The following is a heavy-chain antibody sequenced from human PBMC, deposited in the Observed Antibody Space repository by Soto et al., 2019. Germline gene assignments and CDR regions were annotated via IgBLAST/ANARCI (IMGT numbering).Heavy chain of an antibody. J-gene: IGHJ3*02. CDR1: GFTFSSYS. D-gene: IGHD2-15*01. V-gene: IGHV3-21*01. CDR2: ISSSSSYI. CDR3: ARDSGYCSGGSCYSYGAFDI. Sequence: EVQLVESGGGLVKPGGSLRLSCAASGFTFSSYSMNWVRQAPGKGLEWVSSISSSSSYIYYADSVKGRFTISRDNAKNSLYLQMNSLRAEDTAVYYCARDSGYCSGGSCYSYGAFDIWGQGTMVTVSS.